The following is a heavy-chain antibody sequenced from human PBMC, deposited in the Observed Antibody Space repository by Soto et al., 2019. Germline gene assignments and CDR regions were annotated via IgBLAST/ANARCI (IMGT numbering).Heavy chain of an antibody. CDR2: TYYRSKWYN. J-gene: IGHJ4*02. CDR3: ARDTRPDYDFWSGYYTGY. Sequence: SQTLSLTCAISGDSVSSNSAAWNWIRQSPSRGLEWLGRTYYRSKWYNDYAVSVKSRITINPDTSKNQFSLQLNSVTPEDTAVYYCARDTRPDYDFWSGYYTGYWGQGTLVTVSS. CDR1: GDSVSSNSAA. D-gene: IGHD3-3*01. V-gene: IGHV6-1*01.